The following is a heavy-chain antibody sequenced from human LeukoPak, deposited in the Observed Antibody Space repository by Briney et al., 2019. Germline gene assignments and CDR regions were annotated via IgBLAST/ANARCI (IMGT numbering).Heavy chain of an antibody. CDR3: ARDTYYYGVDI. CDR2: IYYSGST. D-gene: IGHD3-10*01. J-gene: IGHJ3*02. Sequence: SETLSLTCTVSGGSISSYYWSWIRQPPGKGLEWIGYIYYSGSTNYNPSLKSRVTISVDTSKNQFSLKLSSVTAADTAVYYCARDTYYYGVDIWGQGTMVTVSS. CDR1: GGSISSYY. V-gene: IGHV4-59*01.